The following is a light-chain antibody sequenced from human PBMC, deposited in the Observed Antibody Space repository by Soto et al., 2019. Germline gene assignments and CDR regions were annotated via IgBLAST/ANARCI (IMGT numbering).Light chain of an antibody. CDR3: SSYSRNRAVV. Sequence: QSALTQPACVSGSPGQSITIFCTGTSSDVGAYHYVSWYQQRPGKAPRLIISEVIDRPSGIPTRFSGSKSGNTASLTISGLQIEDEANYYCSSYSRNRAVVFGGGTKVTVL. CDR1: SSDVGAYHY. J-gene: IGLJ2*01. CDR2: EVI. V-gene: IGLV2-14*01.